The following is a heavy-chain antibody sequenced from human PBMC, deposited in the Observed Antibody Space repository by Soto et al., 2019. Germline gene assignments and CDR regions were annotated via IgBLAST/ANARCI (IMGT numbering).Heavy chain of an antibody. Sequence: QLQLQASGSGLVKPSQTLSLTCADSGGSISSGGYSWSWLRQPPGNGLAWIGYIFPSGSTYNNPSLKSRVTIWVEGSKNHFALALRSVTAADTAVYLCAGEGGSGSPDCYGNVWGRGTLVTVSS. J-gene: IGHJ2*01. CDR2: IFPSGST. D-gene: IGHD1-26*01. CDR3: AGEGGSGSPDCYGNV. V-gene: IGHV4-30-2*01. CDR1: GGSISSGGYS.